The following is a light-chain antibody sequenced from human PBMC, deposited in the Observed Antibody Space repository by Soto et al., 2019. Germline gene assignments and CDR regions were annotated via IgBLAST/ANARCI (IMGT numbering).Light chain of an antibody. Sequence: PGESATLSRRARQRASSSSLAWYQQKRGKAPRLLIHGASRRATGIPDRFSGSGSGTDFTLTISRLEPEDVAVYYCHQYGRPPRTFGQGTKGDMK. CDR1: QRASSSS. CDR3: HQYGRPPRT. V-gene: IGKV3-20*01. CDR2: GAS. J-gene: IGKJ1*01.